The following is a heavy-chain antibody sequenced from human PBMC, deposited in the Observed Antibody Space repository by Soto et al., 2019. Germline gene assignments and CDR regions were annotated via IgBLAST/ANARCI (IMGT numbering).Heavy chain of an antibody. D-gene: IGHD2-2*01. CDR1: GFTFSSYA. CDR2: ISGSGGST. Sequence: PGGSLRLSCAASGFTFSSYAMSWVRQAPGKGLEWVSAISGSGGSTYYADSVKGRFTISRDNSKNTLYLQMNSLRAEDTAVYYCAKAGSTIRSKIGNAIDIWGQGTMVTVSS. CDR3: AKAGSTIRSKIGNAIDI. V-gene: IGHV3-23*01. J-gene: IGHJ3*02.